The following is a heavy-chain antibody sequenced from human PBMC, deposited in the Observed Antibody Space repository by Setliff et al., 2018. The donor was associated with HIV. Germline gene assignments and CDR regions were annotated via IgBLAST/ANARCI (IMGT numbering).Heavy chain of an antibody. J-gene: IGHJ4*02. Sequence: ASVKVSCKASSNTFSKDVFNWARQAPGQGLEWMGWVSVYNGKANYAQNFQNRISMTTDTSTSTVYMELRSLVSDDTAVYYCARRATTGDYHHFFDYWGQGTLVTVSS. V-gene: IGHV1-18*01. CDR2: VSVYNGKA. D-gene: IGHD4-17*01. CDR1: SNTFSKDV. CDR3: ARRATTGDYHHFFDY.